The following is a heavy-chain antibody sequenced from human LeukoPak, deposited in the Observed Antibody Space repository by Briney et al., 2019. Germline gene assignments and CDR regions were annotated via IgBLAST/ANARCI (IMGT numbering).Heavy chain of an antibody. J-gene: IGHJ6*02. CDR3: ARLVINLPPYYYYYYGMDV. CDR1: GGSFSGYY. D-gene: IGHD3-9*01. V-gene: IGHV4-34*01. Sequence: SETLSLTCAVYGGSFSGYYWSWIRQPPGKGLEWIGEINHSGSTNYNPSLKSRVTISVDTSKNQFSLKLSSVTAADTAVHYCARLVINLPPYYYYYYGMDVWGQGTTVTVSS. CDR2: INHSGST.